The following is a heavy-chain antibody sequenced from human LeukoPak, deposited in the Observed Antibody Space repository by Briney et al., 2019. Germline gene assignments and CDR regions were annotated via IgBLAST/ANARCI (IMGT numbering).Heavy chain of an antibody. V-gene: IGHV3-7*01. CDR1: RFTFSNYW. D-gene: IGHD3-22*01. CDR3: ARDVRKLGTMIDY. CDR2: IKQDGSEK. Sequence: GGSLRLSCAASRFTFSNYWMSWVRQAPGKGLEWVANIKQDGSEKYYVDSVKGRFTISRDNAKNSLYLQMNSLRAEDTAVYYCARDVRKLGTMIDYWGQGTLVTVSS. J-gene: IGHJ4*02.